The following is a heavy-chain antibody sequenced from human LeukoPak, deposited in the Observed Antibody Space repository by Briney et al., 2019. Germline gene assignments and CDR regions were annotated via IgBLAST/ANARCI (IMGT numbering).Heavy chain of an antibody. Sequence: SETLSLTCAVYGGSFSGYYWSWIRQPPGKGLEWVGEINHSGSTNYNPSLKSRVTISVDTSKNQFSLKLSSVTAADTAVYYCARGGPDIVVVPAARLHYYYYGMDVWGEGTTVTVSS. V-gene: IGHV4-34*01. CDR1: GGSFSGYY. CDR2: INHSGST. J-gene: IGHJ6*04. D-gene: IGHD2-2*01. CDR3: ARGGPDIVVVPAARLHYYYYGMDV.